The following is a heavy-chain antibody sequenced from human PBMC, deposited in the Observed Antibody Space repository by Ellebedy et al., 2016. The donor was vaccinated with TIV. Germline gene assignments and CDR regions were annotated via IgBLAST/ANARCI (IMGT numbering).Heavy chain of an antibody. Sequence: GGSLRLXCAASGFTFDDYAMHWVRQAPGKGLEWVSGISWNSGSIGYADSVKGRFTISRDNAKNSLYLQMNSLRAEDTAVYYCARDLGSSFDYWGQGTLVTVSS. V-gene: IGHV3-9*01. J-gene: IGHJ4*02. CDR1: GFTFDDYA. D-gene: IGHD1-26*01. CDR3: ARDLGSSFDY. CDR2: ISWNSGSI.